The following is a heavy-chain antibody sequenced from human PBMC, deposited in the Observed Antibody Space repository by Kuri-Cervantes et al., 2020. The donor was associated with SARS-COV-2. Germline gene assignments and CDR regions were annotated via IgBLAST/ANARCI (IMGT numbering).Heavy chain of an antibody. D-gene: IGHD1-26*01. CDR1: GFTFSSYA. Sequence: GGSLRLSCAASGFTFSSYAMHWVRQAPGKGLEWVAVISYDGSNKYYADSVKGRFTISRDNSKNTLYLQMNSLRAEDTAVYYCARESIVGATYFDYWGQGTLVTVSS. CDR3: ARESIVGATYFDY. CDR2: ISYDGSNK. V-gene: IGHV3-30*01. J-gene: IGHJ4*02.